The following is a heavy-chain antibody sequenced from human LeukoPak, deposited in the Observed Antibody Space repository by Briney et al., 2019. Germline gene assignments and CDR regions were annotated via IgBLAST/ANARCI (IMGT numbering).Heavy chain of an antibody. CDR2: IGGRGGST. D-gene: IGHD3-16*01. Sequence: PGGSLRLSCAASGFRFSDFTMTWVRQAPGKGPEWVSAIGGRGGSTYYADSLGGRFTISRDNSKDMVYLQMNSLKVEDTATYYCGKEGGPWGQGTKVTVSS. CDR1: GFRFSDFT. V-gene: IGHV3-23*01. CDR3: GKEGGP. J-gene: IGHJ5*02.